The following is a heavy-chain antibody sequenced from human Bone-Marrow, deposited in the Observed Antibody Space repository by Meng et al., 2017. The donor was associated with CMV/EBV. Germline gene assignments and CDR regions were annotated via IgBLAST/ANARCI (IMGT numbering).Heavy chain of an antibody. CDR2: IYYSGST. J-gene: IGHJ3*02. D-gene: IGHD2-2*01. CDR3: ARRGAIVVVPAARWAFDI. V-gene: IGHV4-39*01. Sequence: SETLSLTCTVSGGSISSSSYYWGWIRQPPGKRLEWIGSIYYSGSTYYNPSLKSRVTISVDTSKNQFSLKLSSVTAADTAVYYCARRGAIVVVPAARWAFDIWGQGTMVTVSS. CDR1: GGSISSSSYY.